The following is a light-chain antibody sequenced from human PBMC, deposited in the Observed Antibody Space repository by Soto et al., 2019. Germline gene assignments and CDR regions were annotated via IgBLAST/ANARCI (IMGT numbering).Light chain of an antibody. J-gene: IGLJ3*02. V-gene: IGLV2-23*01. CDR3: CSYAGSSILV. CDR1: SSDVGSYNL. CDR2: EGS. Sequence: QSVLTQPASVSGSPGQSITISCTGTSSDVGSYNLVSWYQQHPGKAPKLMIYEGSKRPSGISNRFSGSKSDNTASLTISGLQAEDEADYYCCSYAGSSILVFGGGTKVTVL.